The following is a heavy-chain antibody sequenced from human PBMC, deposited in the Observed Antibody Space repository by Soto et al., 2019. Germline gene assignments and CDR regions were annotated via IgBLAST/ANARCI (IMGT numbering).Heavy chain of an antibody. V-gene: IGHV2-5*02. D-gene: IGHD1-26*01. Sequence: QITLKESGPTLVKPTQTLTLTCTFSGFSLSTTSVGVGWIRQPPGKALEWLALIYWDDDKRYNPSRKSRLTITMDTSKNQVVLTMTNMDPVVTATYHCAHSGWSVSHYVADAFEVWGKGTMVTVSS. CDR2: IYWDDDK. CDR1: GFSLSTTSVG. J-gene: IGHJ3*01. CDR3: AHSGWSVSHYVADAFEV.